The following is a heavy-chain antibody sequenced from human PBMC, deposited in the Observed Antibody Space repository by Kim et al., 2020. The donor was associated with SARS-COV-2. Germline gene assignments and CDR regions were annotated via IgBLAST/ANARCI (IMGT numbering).Heavy chain of an antibody. CDR3: AREPPAAGRRVYYCGMDV. CDR1: GFTFSSYD. V-gene: IGHV3-48*04. D-gene: IGHD6-13*01. CDR2: ISSSGSTI. Sequence: GGSLRLSCAASGFTFSSYDMNWVRQAPGKGLEWVSYISSSGSTIYYADSVKGRFTISRDNAKNSLYLQMNSLRAEDTAVYYCAREPPAAGRRVYYCGMDVWGQGTTVTVSS. J-gene: IGHJ6*02.